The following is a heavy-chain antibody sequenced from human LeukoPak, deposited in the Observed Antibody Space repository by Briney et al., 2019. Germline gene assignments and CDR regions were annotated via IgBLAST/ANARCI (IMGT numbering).Heavy chain of an antibody. J-gene: IGHJ4*02. D-gene: IGHD3-22*01. CDR3: ARCYDSSGYYHLYYFDY. CDR1: GGTFSSYA. V-gene: IGHV1-69*13. Sequence: SVKVSCKASGGTFSSYAISWVRQAPGQGLEWMGGIIPIFGTANYAQRFQGRVTITADESTSTAYMELSSLRSEDTAVYYCARCYDSSGYYHLYYFDYWGQGTLVTVSS. CDR2: IIPIFGTA.